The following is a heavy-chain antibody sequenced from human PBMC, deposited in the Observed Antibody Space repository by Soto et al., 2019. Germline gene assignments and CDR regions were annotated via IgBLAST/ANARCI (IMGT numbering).Heavy chain of an antibody. V-gene: IGHV3-23*01. CDR1: GFTFSFCA. CDR3: VKAHSDSYYYFDY. CDR2: IRGSGGDT. J-gene: IGHJ4*02. Sequence: EVQLLESGGGLVQPGGSLRLSCAASGFTFSFCAMSWVRQAPGKGLEWVSSIRGSGGDTYYADSVRGRFTISRDNSKNTLYLQMNSLIVEDTAVYYCVKAHSDSYYYFDYWGQGTLVTVSS. D-gene: IGHD3-22*01.